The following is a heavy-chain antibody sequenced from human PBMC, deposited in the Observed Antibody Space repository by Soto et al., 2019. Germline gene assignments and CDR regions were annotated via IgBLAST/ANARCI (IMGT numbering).Heavy chain of an antibody. CDR3: AYFTSGCPT. J-gene: IGHJ4*02. CDR1: GITLSNYW. V-gene: IGHV3-74*01. Sequence: EVQLVESGGGLVQPGGSLRLSCAASGITLSNYWVHWVRQAPGKGLVWVSRISSDGSSTSYADSVKGRFTISRDTAKKTLYLQMNSLRAEDTAVYYCAYFTSGCPTWGQGTLVTVSS. D-gene: IGHD2-2*01. CDR2: ISSDGSST.